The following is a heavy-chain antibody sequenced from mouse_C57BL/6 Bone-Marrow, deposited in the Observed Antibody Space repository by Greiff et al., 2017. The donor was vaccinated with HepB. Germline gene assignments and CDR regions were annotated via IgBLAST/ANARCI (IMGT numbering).Heavy chain of an antibody. CDR2: ISDGGSYT. D-gene: IGHD1-1*01. CDR1: GFTFSSYA. J-gene: IGHJ4*01. V-gene: IGHV5-4*01. Sequence: EVQVVESGGGLVKPGGSLKLSCAASGFTFSSYAMSWVRQTPEKRLEWVATISDGGSYTYYPDNVKGRFTISRDNAKNNLYLQMSHLKSEDTAMYYCARGTTVVEGYAMDYWGQGTSVTVSS. CDR3: ARGTTVVEGYAMDY.